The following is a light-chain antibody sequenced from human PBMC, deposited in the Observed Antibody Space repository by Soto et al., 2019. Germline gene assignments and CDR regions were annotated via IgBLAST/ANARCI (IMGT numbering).Light chain of an antibody. CDR3: QQYYSYPLT. CDR1: QGISSY. Sequence: AIRMTQSPSSFSASTGDRVTITCRASQGISSYLACYQQKPGKAPNLLIYAASSLQSGVPSRFRGSGFGTDFTLTISCLQSEDFATYYCQQYYSYPLTFGGGTTVEIK. CDR2: AAS. J-gene: IGKJ4*01. V-gene: IGKV1-8*01.